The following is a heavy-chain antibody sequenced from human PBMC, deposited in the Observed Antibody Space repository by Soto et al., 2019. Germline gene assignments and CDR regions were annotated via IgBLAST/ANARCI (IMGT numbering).Heavy chain of an antibody. CDR3: ARGDRGAFDL. V-gene: IGHV3-74*01. J-gene: IGHJ3*01. CDR1: GFTFSYYW. Sequence: EVQLVESGGGLVRPGGSLRLSCAASGFTFSYYWMHWVRQAPGKGLVWVSRLHSDGSSTTYADFVQGRFIISRDNARNTVDLQMNSVRVEDTAVYYCARGDRGAFDLWGQGTVVTVSS. CDR2: LHSDGSST. D-gene: IGHD1-26*01.